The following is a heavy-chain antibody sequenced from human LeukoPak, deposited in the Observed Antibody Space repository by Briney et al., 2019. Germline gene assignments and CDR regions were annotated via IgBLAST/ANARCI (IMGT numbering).Heavy chain of an antibody. D-gene: IGHD3-10*01. CDR2: ISYDGSNK. V-gene: IGHV3-30-3*01. CDR1: GFTFSSYA. Sequence: PGRSLRLSCAASGFTFSSYAMHWVRQAPGKGLEWVAVISYDGSNKYYADSVKGRFTISRDNSKNTLYLQMNSLRAEDTAVYYCARGRYYGSGSFDWFDSWGQGTLVTVSS. J-gene: IGHJ5*01. CDR3: ARGRYYGSGSFDWFDS.